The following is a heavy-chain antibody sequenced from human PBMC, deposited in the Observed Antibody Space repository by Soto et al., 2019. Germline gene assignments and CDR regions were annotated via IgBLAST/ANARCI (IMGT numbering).Heavy chain of an antibody. Sequence: SETLSLTCAVSGGSISSGGYSWTWIRQPPGTGLEWIGEINHSGSTNYNPSLKSRVTISVDTSKNQFSLKLSSVTAADTAVYYCARLRYSGYDYHYYYGMDVWGQGTTVT. V-gene: IGHV4-30-2*01. D-gene: IGHD5-12*01. J-gene: IGHJ6*02. CDR3: ARLRYSGYDYHYYYGMDV. CDR1: GGSISSGGYS. CDR2: INHSGST.